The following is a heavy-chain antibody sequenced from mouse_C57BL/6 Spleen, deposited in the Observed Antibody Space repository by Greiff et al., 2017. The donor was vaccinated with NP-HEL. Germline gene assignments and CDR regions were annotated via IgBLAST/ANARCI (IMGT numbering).Heavy chain of an antibody. J-gene: IGHJ1*03. CDR3: AITTVVAKGWYFDV. D-gene: IGHD1-1*01. CDR2: IDPSESYT. V-gene: IGHV1-50*01. Sequence: QVQLQQSGAELVKPGASVKLSCKASGYTFTSYWMQWVKQRPGQGLEWIGEIDPSESYTNYNQKFKGKATLTVDTSSSTAYMQLSSLTSEDSAVYYCAITTVVAKGWYFDVWGTGTTVTVSS. CDR1: GYTFTSYW.